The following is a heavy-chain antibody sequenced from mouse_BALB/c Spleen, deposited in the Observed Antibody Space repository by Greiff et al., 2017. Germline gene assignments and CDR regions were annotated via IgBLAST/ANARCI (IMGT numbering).Heavy chain of an antibody. V-gene: IGHV14-3*02. CDR1: GFNIKDTY. CDR3: ARHGYYEGFAY. D-gene: IGHD2-3*01. Sequence: VHVKQSGAELVKPGASVKLSCTASGFNIKDTYMHWVKQRPEQGLEWIGRIDPANGNTKYDPKFQGKATITADTSSNTAYLQLSSLTSEDTAVYYCARHGYYEGFAYWGQGTLVTVSA. J-gene: IGHJ3*01. CDR2: IDPANGNT.